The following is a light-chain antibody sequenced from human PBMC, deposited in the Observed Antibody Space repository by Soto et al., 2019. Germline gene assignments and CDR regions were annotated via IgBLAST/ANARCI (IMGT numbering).Light chain of an antibody. CDR1: SSDVGYYNV. J-gene: IGLJ1*01. CDR3: CSYADSSTYV. CDR2: EAS. Sequence: QSALTQPASVSGSPGQSIAISCTGTSSDVGYYNVVSWYQQHPGKAPKLMIYEASKRPSGVSNRFSGSKSGNTASLTSSGLQAEDEADYYCCSYADSSTYVFGTGTKLTVL. V-gene: IGLV2-23*01.